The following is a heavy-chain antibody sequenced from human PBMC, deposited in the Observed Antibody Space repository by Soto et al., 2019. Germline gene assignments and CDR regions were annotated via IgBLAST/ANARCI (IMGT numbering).Heavy chain of an antibody. CDR2: ITAGGGST. CDR1: GFTFSSYA. D-gene: IGHD2-15*01. Sequence: PWGSLRLSCAASGFTFSSYAMIFFRQAPGKWLEWVSGITAGGGSTSYADSVKGRFTISGDNSKNTLYLQMNSLRAEDTAVYYCARVPAGYRHFDYWGQGTLVTVSS. V-gene: IGHV3-23*01. CDR3: ARVPAGYRHFDY. J-gene: IGHJ4*02.